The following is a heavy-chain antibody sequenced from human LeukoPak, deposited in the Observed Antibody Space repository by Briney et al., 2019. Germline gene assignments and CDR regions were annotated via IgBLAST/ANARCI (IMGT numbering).Heavy chain of an antibody. CDR2: ISYDGSNK. D-gene: IGHD1-26*01. J-gene: IGHJ4*02. Sequence: PGRSLRLSCAASGFTFSSYGMHWVRQAPGKGLEWVAVISYDGSNKYYADSVKGRFTISRDNSKNTLYLQMNSLRAEDTAVNYCAKASVGAFDYWGQGTLVTVSS. V-gene: IGHV3-30*18. CDR3: AKASVGAFDY. CDR1: GFTFSSYG.